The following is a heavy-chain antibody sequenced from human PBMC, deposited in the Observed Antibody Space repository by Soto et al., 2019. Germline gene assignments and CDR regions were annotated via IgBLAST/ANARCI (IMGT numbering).Heavy chain of an antibody. Sequence: KASETLSLTCNVSGDSIRSYYWNWIRQPPGKTLEWIGDVYYSGNTNYNPSLKSRVTIALDRSGNQFSLKLNSVTAADTAMYYCARGSMVRGPTLFAYWGQGTLVTVSS. D-gene: IGHD3-10*01. J-gene: IGHJ4*02. CDR2: VYYSGNT. CDR3: ARGSMVRGPTLFAY. CDR1: GDSIRSYY. V-gene: IGHV4-59*01.